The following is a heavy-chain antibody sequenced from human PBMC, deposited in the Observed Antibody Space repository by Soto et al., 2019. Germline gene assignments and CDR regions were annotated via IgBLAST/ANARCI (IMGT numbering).Heavy chain of an antibody. CDR2: IYSSENT. CDR3: AREGALLFGGNSDYYSTMDV. J-gene: IGHJ6*02. D-gene: IGHD2-21*02. Sequence: PSETLSLTCTVSGGSVSSNSYSWGWIRQSPGKGLEWIGTIYSSENTYYNPSLLSRVTISVDTSKNEFSLRLSCVTAADTAFYYCAREGALLFGGNSDYYSTMDVWGQGTTVTVSS. CDR1: GGSVSSNSYS. V-gene: IGHV4-39*02.